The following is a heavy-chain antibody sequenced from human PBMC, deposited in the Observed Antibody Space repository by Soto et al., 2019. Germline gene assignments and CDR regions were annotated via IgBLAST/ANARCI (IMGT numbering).Heavy chain of an antibody. D-gene: IGHD4-17*01. CDR3: AVYGDYSRDSFHI. Sequence: QVQLVQSGAEVKKPGASVKVSCKASGYTFTSYDINWVRQATGQGLARMGWMNPNRGNTGYAQKFQGRVTMPRNTSRSTAYMELSILRSEDAAVYYCAVYGDYSRDSFHIWGQGAMGTVS. CDR2: MNPNRGNT. J-gene: IGHJ3*02. CDR1: GYTFTSYD. V-gene: IGHV1-8*01.